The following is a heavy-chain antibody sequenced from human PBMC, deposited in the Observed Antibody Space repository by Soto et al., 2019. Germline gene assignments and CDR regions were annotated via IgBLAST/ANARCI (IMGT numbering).Heavy chain of an antibody. CDR2: ISYDGSNK. V-gene: IGHV3-30*18. CDR3: AKSAYSEGYFDV. J-gene: IGHJ2*01. Sequence: QAQLVESGGGVVQPRRSLRLSCAASGFTFSNYGIHWVRQASGKGLEWVAVISYDGSNKLYADSVKGRFTISRDNSKNTVYLQMNSLRAEDTAMYYCAKSAYSEGYFDVWGRGTLLTVSS. D-gene: IGHD2-15*01. CDR1: GFTFSNYG.